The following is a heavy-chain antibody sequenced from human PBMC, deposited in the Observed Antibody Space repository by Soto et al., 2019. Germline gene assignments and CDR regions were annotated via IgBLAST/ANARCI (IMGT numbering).Heavy chain of an antibody. CDR2: ISGSGGST. J-gene: IGHJ4*02. CDR3: ETGLSIAARPLDY. V-gene: IGHV3-23*01. D-gene: IGHD6-6*01. CDR1: GFTFSSYA. Sequence: GGSLRLSCAASGFTFSSYAMSWVRQAPGKGLEWVSAISGSGGSTYYADSVKGRFTISRDNSKNTLYLQMNSLSAEDTAVSYCETGLSIAARPLDYWGQGTLVTVSS.